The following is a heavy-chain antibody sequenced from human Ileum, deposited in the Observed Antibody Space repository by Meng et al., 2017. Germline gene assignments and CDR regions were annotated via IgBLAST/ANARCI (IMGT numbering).Heavy chain of an antibody. V-gene: IGHV6-1*01. Sequence: SQTFSLTCAISGDTFSRNSVAWNWIRQSPSRGLEWLGRTYYRSKWYNDYAVSVKSRITINPDTSKNQFSLQLNSVTPEDTAVYYCVRGQHSAFDIWGQGTMVTVSS. CDR3: VRGQHSAFDI. J-gene: IGHJ3*02. CDR2: TYYRSKWYN. CDR1: GDTFSRNSVA.